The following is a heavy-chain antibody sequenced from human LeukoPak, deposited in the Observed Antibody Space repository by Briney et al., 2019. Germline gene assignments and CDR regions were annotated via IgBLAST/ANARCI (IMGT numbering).Heavy chain of an antibody. CDR1: GGSFSGNY. D-gene: IGHD5-24*01. V-gene: IGHV4-59*01. Sequence: PSETLSLTCAVYGGSFSGNYWSWIRQPPGKGLEWIGYIYYSGSTNYNPSLKSRVTISVDTSKNQFSLKLSSVTAADTAVYYCAGQRWLQFPFDYWGQGTLVTVSS. J-gene: IGHJ4*02. CDR2: IYYSGST. CDR3: AGQRWLQFPFDY.